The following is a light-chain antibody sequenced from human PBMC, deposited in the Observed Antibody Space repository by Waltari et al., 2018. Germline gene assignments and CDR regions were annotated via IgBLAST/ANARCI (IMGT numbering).Light chain of an antibody. CDR1: QSVLYSSNNKNY. Sequence: DIVMTQSPDSLAVSLGARATINCKSSQSVLYSSNNKNYLAWYQQKPGQPPKLLIYWASTRESGVPDRFSGSGSGPDFTLTISSLQAEDVSVYYCQQYYITPWTFGQGTKVDIK. CDR3: QQYYITPWT. CDR2: WAS. V-gene: IGKV4-1*01. J-gene: IGKJ1*01.